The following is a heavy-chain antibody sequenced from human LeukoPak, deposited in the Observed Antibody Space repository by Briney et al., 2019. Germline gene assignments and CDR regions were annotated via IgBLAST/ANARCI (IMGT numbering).Heavy chain of an antibody. CDR2: ISSSSSYI. D-gene: IGHD3-9*01. V-gene: IGHV3-21*01. Sequence: GGSLRLSCAASGFTFSSYSMNWVRQAPGKGLERVSSISSSSSYIYYADSVKGRFTISRDNAKNSLYLQMNSLRAEDTAVYYCARTMTREYYDILTGYSINWFDPWGQGTLVTVSS. CDR1: GFTFSSYS. J-gene: IGHJ5*02. CDR3: ARTMTREYYDILTGYSINWFDP.